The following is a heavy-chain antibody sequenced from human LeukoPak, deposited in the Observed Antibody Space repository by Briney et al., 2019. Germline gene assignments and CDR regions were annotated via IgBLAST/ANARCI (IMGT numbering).Heavy chain of an antibody. V-gene: IGHV3-9*01. Sequence: PGGSLRLSCAASGFTFDDYAMHWVRHAPGKGLEWVSGISWNSGNIGYVDSVRGRFTISRDNAKNSLYLQMNSLRAEDTAVYYCTTEGFTGSYYYFDYWGQGTLVTVSS. CDR2: ISWNSGNI. J-gene: IGHJ4*02. CDR1: GFTFDDYA. CDR3: TTEGFTGSYYYFDY. D-gene: IGHD1-26*01.